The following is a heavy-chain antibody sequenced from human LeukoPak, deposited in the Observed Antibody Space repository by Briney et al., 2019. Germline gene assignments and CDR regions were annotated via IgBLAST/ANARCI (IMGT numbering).Heavy chain of an antibody. D-gene: IGHD3-10*01. CDR3: AKDGTWFGDGYFDY. CDR1: GFTFSSCA. CDR2: ISGSGGST. V-gene: IGHV3-23*01. Sequence: GGSLRLSCAASGFTFSSCAMSWVRQAPGKGLEWVSAISGSGGSTYYADSVKGRFTISRDNSKNTLYLQMNSLRAEDTAVYYCAKDGTWFGDGYFDYWGQGTLVTVSS. J-gene: IGHJ4*02.